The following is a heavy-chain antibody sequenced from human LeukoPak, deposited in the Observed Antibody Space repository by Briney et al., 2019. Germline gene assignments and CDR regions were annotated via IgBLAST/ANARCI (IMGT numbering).Heavy chain of an antibody. CDR2: IYYSGST. Sequence: SETLSLTCTVSGGSISSYYWSWIRQPPGKGLEWIGYIYYSGSTNYNPSLKSRVTISVDTSKNQFSLKLSSVTAADTAVYYCAREGYYYGSGSPLWGQGTLVTVSS. CDR3: AREGYYYGSGSPL. CDR1: GGSISSYY. J-gene: IGHJ4*02. V-gene: IGHV4-59*12. D-gene: IGHD3-10*01.